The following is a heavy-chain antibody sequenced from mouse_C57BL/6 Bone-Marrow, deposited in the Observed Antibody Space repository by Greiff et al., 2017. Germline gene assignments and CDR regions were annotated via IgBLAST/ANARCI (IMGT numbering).Heavy chain of an antibody. Sequence: EVQLVESGAGLVQPGGSVKLSCVASGFTFTNYCMNWVRQSPGKGLEWVAQIRLYYDNYATHYAESVKGRFTISRAASKISVYRQMNNVRAEYTGIYYCTEDCGYWGQGTTLTVSS. CDR2: IRLYYDNYAT. J-gene: IGHJ2*01. CDR1: GFTFTNYC. V-gene: IGHV6-3*01. CDR3: TEDCGY.